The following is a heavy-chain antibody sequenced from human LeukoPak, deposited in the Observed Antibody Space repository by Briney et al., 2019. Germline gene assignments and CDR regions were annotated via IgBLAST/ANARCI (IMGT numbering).Heavy chain of an antibody. CDR1: GGTFSSYA. Sequence: SVKVSCKASGGTFSSYAISWVRQAPGQGLEWMGGIIPIFGTANYAQKFQGRVTITTDESTSTAYMELSSLRSEDTAVYYCARDSAVRHGSYRYYFDYWGQGTLVTVSS. CDR3: ARDSAVRHGSYRYYFDY. V-gene: IGHV1-69*05. D-gene: IGHD3-10*01. CDR2: IIPIFGTA. J-gene: IGHJ4*02.